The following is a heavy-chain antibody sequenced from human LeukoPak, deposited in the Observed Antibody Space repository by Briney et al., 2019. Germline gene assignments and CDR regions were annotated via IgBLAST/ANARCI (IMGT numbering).Heavy chain of an antibody. Sequence: GASVKVSCKASGYTFTSYGISWVRQAPGQGLEWMGWISAYNGNTNYAQKLQGRVTMTTDTSTSTAYMELRSLRSDDTAVYYCARDKIIRGYSGYDAEMHWFDPWGQGTLVTVSS. J-gene: IGHJ5*02. V-gene: IGHV1-18*01. CDR1: GYTFTSYG. D-gene: IGHD5-12*01. CDR3: ARDKIIRGYSGYDAEMHWFDP. CDR2: ISAYNGNT.